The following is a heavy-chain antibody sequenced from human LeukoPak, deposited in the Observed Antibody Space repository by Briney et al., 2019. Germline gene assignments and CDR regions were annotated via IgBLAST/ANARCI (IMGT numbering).Heavy chain of an antibody. Sequence: GASVKVSCKASGYTFTSYAMNWVRQAPGQGPEWMGWINTNTGNPTYAQGFPGRFVCSLDTSVSTAYLQISSLKAEDTAVYYCARGVKGDYDFWSGYYLRTWYFYYWGQGTLVTVSS. CDR3: ARGVKGDYDFWSGYYLRTWYFYY. V-gene: IGHV7-4-1*02. J-gene: IGHJ4*02. D-gene: IGHD3-3*01. CDR2: INTNTGNP. CDR1: GYTFTSYA.